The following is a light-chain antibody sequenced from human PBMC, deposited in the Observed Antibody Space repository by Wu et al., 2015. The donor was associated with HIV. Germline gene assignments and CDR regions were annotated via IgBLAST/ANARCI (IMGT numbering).Light chain of an antibody. CDR1: QTISRY. V-gene: IGKV1-39*01. Sequence: DVQMTQSPSSLSASVGDRVTITCRASQTISRYLNWYQQKPGKAPSLLIYAAFSLQSGVPSRFSGSGSGTDFTLTISSLQPEDFATYYCQQANSFPPATFGQGTKVEIK. CDR2: AAF. CDR3: QQANSFPPAT. J-gene: IGKJ1*01.